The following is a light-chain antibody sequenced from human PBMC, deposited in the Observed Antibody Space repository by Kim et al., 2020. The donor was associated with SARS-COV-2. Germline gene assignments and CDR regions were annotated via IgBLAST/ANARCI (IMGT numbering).Light chain of an antibody. CDR3: QVWDSSSDHPV. CDR1: NIGSKS. J-gene: IGLJ3*02. Sequence: APGKTARITWGGNNIGSKSVHWYQQKPGQAPVLVIYYDSDRPSGIPERFSGSNSGKTATLTISRVEAGDEADYYCQVWDSSSDHPVFGGGTQMTVL. CDR2: YDS. V-gene: IGLV3-21*04.